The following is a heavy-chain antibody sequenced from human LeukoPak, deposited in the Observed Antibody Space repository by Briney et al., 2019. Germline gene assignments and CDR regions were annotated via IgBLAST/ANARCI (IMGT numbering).Heavy chain of an antibody. CDR2: ISHTEST. J-gene: IGHJ6*02. CDR1: GGSVSSGGFP. CDR3: AREGYFYGMDV. V-gene: IGHV4-30-2*01. Sequence: PSPTLSLTCAVSGGSVSSGGFPWRWIRQPPGKGLECIGSISHTESTYYNPSLKSRVTISVDSSKNQFSLKLSSVTAADTAVYYCAREGYFYGMDVWGQGTTVTVSS. D-gene: IGHD2/OR15-2a*01.